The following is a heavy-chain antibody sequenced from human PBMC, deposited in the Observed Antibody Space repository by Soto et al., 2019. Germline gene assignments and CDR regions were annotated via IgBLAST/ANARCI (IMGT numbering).Heavy chain of an antibody. D-gene: IGHD7-27*01. V-gene: IGHV3-7*04. J-gene: IGHJ4*02. CDR2: IKPDGSER. Sequence: EVQLVESGGGLVQPGGSLRLSCAASGFTFGTHWMTWVRQAPGKGLECVGNIKPDGSERYYVDSVKGRFTISRDNAKNSLYLHMNSLRAEDTAVYYCATDLNWEQYWGQGTLVTVSS. CDR1: GFTFGTHW. CDR3: ATDLNWEQY.